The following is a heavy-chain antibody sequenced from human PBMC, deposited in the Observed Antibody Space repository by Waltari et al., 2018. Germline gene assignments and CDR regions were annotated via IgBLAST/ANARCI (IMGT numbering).Heavy chain of an antibody. J-gene: IGHJ5*02. V-gene: IGHV1-69*08. CDR2: AVPSLGKT. CDR3: VRDEGQSEVFDT. CDR1: GGRFNYYI. Sequence: QVQLVQSGAEMKNPGSSVRISCTGSGGRFNYYILSWVRQAPGQGLEWMGRAVPSLGKTKSAPKFQGRLTMTADKSTPTGYMELARLTAEDTAIYYCVRDEGQSEVFDTWGQGTLVTVSS. D-gene: IGHD3-22*01.